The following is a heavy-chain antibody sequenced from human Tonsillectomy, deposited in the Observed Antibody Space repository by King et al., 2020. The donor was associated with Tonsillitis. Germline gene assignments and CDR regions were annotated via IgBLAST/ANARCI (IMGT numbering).Heavy chain of an antibody. CDR3: TTGQLYYDILTGYYNANRAALDY. CDR2: IKSKTDGGTT. Sequence: EVQLVESGGGLVKPGGSLRLSCAASGFTFSNAWMSWVRQAPGKGLEWVGRIKSKTDGGTTDYAAPVKGRFTISRDDSKNTLYLQMNSLKTEDTAVYYCTTGQLYYDILTGYYNANRAALDYWGQGTLVTVSS. V-gene: IGHV3-15*01. J-gene: IGHJ4*02. CDR1: GFTFSNAW. D-gene: IGHD3-9*01.